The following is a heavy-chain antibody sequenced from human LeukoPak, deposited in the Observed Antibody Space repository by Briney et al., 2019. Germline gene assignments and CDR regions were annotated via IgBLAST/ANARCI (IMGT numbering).Heavy chain of an antibody. Sequence: PGGSLRLSCAASGFTFSNCAMSWVRQAPGKGLEWVSAISGSGGTTYYADSVKGRFTISRDNSKNTLYLQMNSLRAEDTAVYYCAKGGVVVVAATEDYWGQGTLVTVSS. V-gene: IGHV3-23*01. J-gene: IGHJ4*02. D-gene: IGHD2-15*01. CDR3: AKGGVVVVAATEDY. CDR1: GFTFSNCA. CDR2: ISGSGGTT.